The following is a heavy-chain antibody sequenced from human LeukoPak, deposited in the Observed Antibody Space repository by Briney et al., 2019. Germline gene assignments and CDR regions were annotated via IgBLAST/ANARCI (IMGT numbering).Heavy chain of an antibody. CDR3: VKDGRRGYSYGYSDY. Sequence: GGSLRLSSSASGFTFSSYAMHWVRQAPGKGLEYVSAISSNGGSTYYADSVKGRFTISRDNSKNTLYLQMSSLRAEDTAVYYCVKDGRRGYSYGYSDYWGQGTLVTVSS. D-gene: IGHD5-18*01. CDR1: GFTFSSYA. CDR2: ISSNGGST. J-gene: IGHJ4*02. V-gene: IGHV3-64D*06.